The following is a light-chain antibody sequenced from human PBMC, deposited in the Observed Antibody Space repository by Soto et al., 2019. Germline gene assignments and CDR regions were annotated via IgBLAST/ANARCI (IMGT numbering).Light chain of an antibody. CDR2: NTS. V-gene: IGKV3-11*01. CDR3: QQRIDWPLT. Sequence: EIVLTQSPATLSLSPGERATLSCRASQSVSSYLAWYQQKPGQAPRLLIYNTSNRATGIPARFSGSGSGTDFTPTISSLEPEDFAVYYCQQRIDWPLTFGQGTKVEIK. CDR1: QSVSSY. J-gene: IGKJ1*01.